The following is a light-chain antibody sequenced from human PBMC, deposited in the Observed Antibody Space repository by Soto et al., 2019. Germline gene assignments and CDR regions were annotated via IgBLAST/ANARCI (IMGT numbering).Light chain of an antibody. Sequence: IVMTQSPATLSLSTGERASLSCRASQSLSSNLAWYQQKPGQAPRLLIYDASSRATGIPARFSGIGSGKEFTITISSLHSEDFAVYYCQQYQNWPWTFGQGTKVEI. J-gene: IGKJ1*01. V-gene: IGKV3-15*01. CDR2: DAS. CDR3: QQYQNWPWT. CDR1: QSLSSN.